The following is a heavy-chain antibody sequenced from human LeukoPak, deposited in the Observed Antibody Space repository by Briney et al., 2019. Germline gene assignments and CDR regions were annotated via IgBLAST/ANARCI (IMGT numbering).Heavy chain of an antibody. CDR1: GFTFISYA. CDR3: ARGSGVRGGYYCDSSQDYYYGMDV. D-gene: IGHD3-22*01. CDR2: ISGSGGST. V-gene: IGHV3-23*01. Sequence: GSLRLSCAASGFTFISYAMSWVRQAPGKGLEWVSAISGSGGSTYYADSVKGRFTISRDNSENTLYLQMGSLRAEDMAVYYCARGSGVRGGYYCDSSQDYYYGMDVWGQGTTVTVS. J-gene: IGHJ6*02.